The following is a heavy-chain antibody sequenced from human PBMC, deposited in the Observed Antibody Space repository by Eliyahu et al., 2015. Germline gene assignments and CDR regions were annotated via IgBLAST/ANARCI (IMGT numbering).Heavy chain of an antibody. CDR2: INGRGDNT. V-gene: IGHV3-23*01. CDR1: GFTFNXYA. J-gene: IGHJ6*02. D-gene: IGHD3-10*01. Sequence: EVQLLDSGGGLVQPGGSLRLSXAASGFTFNXYAXGWVRQAPGRGLEWVSXINGRGDNTYYADSVKGRFTMSRDNSENTLYLQMNSLTAEDTAVYYCARGYGSGSYSNPYYYAMDVWGHGTTVTVSS. CDR3: ARGYGSGSYSNPYYYAMDV.